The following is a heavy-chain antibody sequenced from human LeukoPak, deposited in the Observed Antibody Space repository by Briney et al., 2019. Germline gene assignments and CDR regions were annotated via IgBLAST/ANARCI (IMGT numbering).Heavy chain of an antibody. Sequence: SETLSLTCAVYGGSFSGYYWSWIRQPPGKGLEWIGEINHSGSTNYNPSLKSRVTISVDTSKNQFSLQLNSVTATDTAVYYCARWGSARELDYWGQGTPVTVSS. CDR1: GGSFSGYY. D-gene: IGHD2-15*01. V-gene: IGHV4-34*01. J-gene: IGHJ4*02. CDR3: ARWGSARELDY. CDR2: INHSGST.